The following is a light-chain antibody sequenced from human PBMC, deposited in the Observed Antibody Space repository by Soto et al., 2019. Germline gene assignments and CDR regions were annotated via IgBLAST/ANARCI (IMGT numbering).Light chain of an antibody. J-gene: IGKJ1*01. Sequence: TVLTQSPATLSVSPGERASLSCRASQSVSINLAWYQQKPGQAPRLLIYGVSTRATGIPARFSGSGSGTEFTLTINSLQSEDFAVYYCQEYDNWPPEGTFGQGTKVEV. CDR2: GVS. V-gene: IGKV3-15*01. CDR1: QSVSIN. CDR3: QEYDNWPPEGT.